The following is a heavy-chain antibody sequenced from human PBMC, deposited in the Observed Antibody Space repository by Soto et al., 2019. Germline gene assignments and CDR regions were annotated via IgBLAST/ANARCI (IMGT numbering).Heavy chain of an antibody. V-gene: IGHV4-34*01. Sequence: SETLSLTCAVDGGFFIGYYWSWIRQPPGKGLEWIGEINHSGSTNYNPSLKSRVTISVDTSKNQFSLKLSSVTAADTAVYYCARGRGRYYYDSSGYNWFDPWCQGTLVTVSS. CDR3: ARGRGRYYYDSSGYNWFDP. CDR2: INHSGST. CDR1: GGFFIGYY. J-gene: IGHJ5*02. D-gene: IGHD3-22*01.